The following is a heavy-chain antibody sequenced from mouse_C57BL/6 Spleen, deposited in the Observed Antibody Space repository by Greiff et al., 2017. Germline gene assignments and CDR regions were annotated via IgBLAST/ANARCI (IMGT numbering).Heavy chain of an antibody. CDR3: TRRIYYYGSSYDY. V-gene: IGHV1-15*01. CDR1: GYTFTDYE. CDR2: IDPETGGT. D-gene: IGHD1-1*01. Sequence: QVQLQQSGAELVRPGASVTLSCKASGYTFTDYEMHWVKQTPVHGLEWIGAIDPETGGTAYNQKFKGKAILTADKSSSTAYMELRSLTSEDSAVYYCTRRIYYYGSSYDYWGQGTTRTVSS. J-gene: IGHJ2*01.